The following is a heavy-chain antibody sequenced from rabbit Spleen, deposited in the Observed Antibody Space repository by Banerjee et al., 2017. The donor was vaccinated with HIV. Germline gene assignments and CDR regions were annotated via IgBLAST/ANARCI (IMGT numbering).Heavy chain of an antibody. CDR3: ARDTGSSFSSYGMDL. D-gene: IGHD8-1*01. V-gene: IGHV1S40*01. CDR1: GVSFSSSSY. J-gene: IGHJ6*01. Sequence: QSLEESGGDLVKPGASLTLTCTASGVSFSSSSYMCWVRQAPGKGLEWIACIDSGSSGFTYFATWAKGRFTCSKTSSTTVTLLMTRLTAADTATYFCARDTGSSFSSYGMDLWGQGTLVTVS. CDR2: IDSGSSGFT.